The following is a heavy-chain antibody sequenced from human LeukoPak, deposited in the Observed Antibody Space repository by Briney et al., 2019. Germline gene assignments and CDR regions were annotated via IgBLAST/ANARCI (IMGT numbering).Heavy chain of an antibody. CDR2: ISYDGSNK. Sequence: PGGSLRLSCAASGFTFSSYGMHWVRQAPGKGLEWVAVISYDGSNKYYADSVKGRFTISRDNSKNTLYLQMNSLRAEDTAVYYCAKDYYDSSGYLINDAFDIWGQGTMVTVSS. J-gene: IGHJ3*02. V-gene: IGHV3-30*18. D-gene: IGHD3-22*01. CDR3: AKDYYDSSGYLINDAFDI. CDR1: GFTFSSYG.